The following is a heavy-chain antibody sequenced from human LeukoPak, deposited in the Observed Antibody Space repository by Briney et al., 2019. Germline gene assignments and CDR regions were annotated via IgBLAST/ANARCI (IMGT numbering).Heavy chain of an antibody. CDR1: GGSISSSSYY. J-gene: IGHJ4*02. CDR2: IYYSGST. CDR3: ARQGPSGPTGIDY. D-gene: IGHD1-1*01. Sequence: PSETLSLTCTVSGGSISSSSYYWGWIPQPPGKGLEWIGSIYYSGSTYYNPSLKSRVTISVDTSKNQFSLKLSSVTAADTAVYYCARQGPSGPTGIDYWGQGTLVTVSS. V-gene: IGHV4-39*01.